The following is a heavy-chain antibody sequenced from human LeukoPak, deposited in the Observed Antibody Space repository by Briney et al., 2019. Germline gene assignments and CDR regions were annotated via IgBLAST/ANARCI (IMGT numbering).Heavy chain of an antibody. V-gene: IGHV4-59*01. Sequence: SETLSLTCTVSGGSISSYYWSWIRQPPGKGLEWIGYIYYSGSTNYNPSLKSRVTISVDTSKNQFSPKLNSLTAADTAVYYCARVVGGYNYYYYMDVWGKGTTVTVSS. CDR1: GGSISSYY. CDR2: IYYSGST. CDR3: ARVVGGYNYYYYMDV. D-gene: IGHD5-12*01. J-gene: IGHJ6*03.